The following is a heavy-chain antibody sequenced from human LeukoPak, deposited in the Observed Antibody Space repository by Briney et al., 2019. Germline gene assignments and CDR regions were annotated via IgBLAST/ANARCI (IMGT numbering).Heavy chain of an antibody. CDR3: ARVRGSGHSRFDY. D-gene: IGHD6-19*01. V-gene: IGHV4-34*01. CDR2: INHSGST. Sequence: SETLSLTCAVYGGFFSGYYWSWIRQLPGKGLEWIGEINHSGSTNYNPSLKSRVTISVDTSKNQFSLKLSSVTAADTAVYYCARVRGSGHSRFDYWGQGTLVTVSS. J-gene: IGHJ4*02. CDR1: GGFFSGYY.